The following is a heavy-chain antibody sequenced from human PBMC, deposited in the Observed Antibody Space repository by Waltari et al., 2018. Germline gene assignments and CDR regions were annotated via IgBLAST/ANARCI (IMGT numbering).Heavy chain of an antibody. D-gene: IGHD7-27*01. CDR2: IYSSGST. CDR3: ARLRIRNWGSGKAQYFDY. Sequence: QVQLQESGPGLVKPSQTLSLTCPVSGGSISSGGYYWSWIRQHPGKGLEWIGYIYSSGSTYYNPSLKSRVTISVDTSKNQFSLKLSSVTAADTAVYYCARLRIRNWGSGKAQYFDYWGQGTLVTVSS. V-gene: IGHV4-31*03. CDR1: GGSISSGGYY. J-gene: IGHJ4*02.